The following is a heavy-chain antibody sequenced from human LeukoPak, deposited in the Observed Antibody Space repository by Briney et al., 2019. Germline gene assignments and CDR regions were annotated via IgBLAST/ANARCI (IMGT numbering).Heavy chain of an antibody. CDR1: GFTFSSYS. V-gene: IGHV3-21*01. CDR2: ISSSSSYI. Sequence: PGRSLRLSCAASGFTFSSYSMNWVRQAPGKGLEWVSSISSSSSYIYYADSVKGRFTISRDNAKNSLYLQMSSLRAEDTAVYYCARDVSGYDSAYYFDYWGQGTLVTVSS. J-gene: IGHJ4*02. D-gene: IGHD5-12*01. CDR3: ARDVSGYDSAYYFDY.